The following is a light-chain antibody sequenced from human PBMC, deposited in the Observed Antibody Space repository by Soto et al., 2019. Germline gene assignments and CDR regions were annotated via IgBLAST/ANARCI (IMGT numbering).Light chain of an antibody. CDR3: SSYRSSTTPYV. J-gene: IGLJ1*01. V-gene: IGLV2-14*01. Sequence: QSALTQPASVSGSPGQSITISCTGTSSDIGGYNYVSWYQQHPGKAPKLMIYEVTNRPSGVSNRFSGYKSGNTASLTISGLQAEDEADYYCSSYRSSTTPYVFGTGTKVTVL. CDR1: SSDIGGYNY. CDR2: EVT.